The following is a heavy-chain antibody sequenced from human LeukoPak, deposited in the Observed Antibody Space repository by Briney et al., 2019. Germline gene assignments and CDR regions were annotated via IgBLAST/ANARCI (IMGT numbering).Heavy chain of an antibody. V-gene: IGHV3-66*01. CDR3: ARGVRYYDFWSGHDRTYYFDY. Sequence: QPGGSLRLSCAASGFTFSNYWMTWVRQAPGKGLEWVSVIYSGGSTYYADSVKGRFTISRDNSKNTLYLQMNSLRAEDTAVYYRARGVRYYDFWSGHDRTYYFDYWGQGTLVTVSS. CDR2: IYSGGST. D-gene: IGHD3-3*01. J-gene: IGHJ4*02. CDR1: GFTFSNYW.